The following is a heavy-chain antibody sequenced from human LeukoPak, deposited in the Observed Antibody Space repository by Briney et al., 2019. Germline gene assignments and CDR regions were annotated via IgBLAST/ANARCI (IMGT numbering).Heavy chain of an antibody. Sequence: GGSLRLSCAASGFTVSSNYMSWVRQAPGKGLGWVAVIYSGGSTYYADSVKGRFTISRDNSKNTLYLQMNSLRAEDTAVYYCAKGPAAITDGDRDYWGQGPLVTVSS. CDR1: GFTVSSNY. J-gene: IGHJ4*02. D-gene: IGHD2-2*01. CDR3: AKGPAAITDGDRDY. CDR2: IYSGGST. V-gene: IGHV3-66*01.